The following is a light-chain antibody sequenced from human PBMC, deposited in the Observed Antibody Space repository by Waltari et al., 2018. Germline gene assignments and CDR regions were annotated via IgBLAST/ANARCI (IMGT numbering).Light chain of an antibody. V-gene: IGKV3-20*01. Sequence: EIVFTQSPGTLSLSPGERATLSCTASQSVSSSYLSWYQQKPGQAPRLLIHGASNRATGSPDRFNGSGSGTDFTLTISRLEPEDFAVYYCQQYGSSPWTFGQGTKVEIK. CDR1: QSVSSSY. CDR2: GAS. CDR3: QQYGSSPWT. J-gene: IGKJ1*01.